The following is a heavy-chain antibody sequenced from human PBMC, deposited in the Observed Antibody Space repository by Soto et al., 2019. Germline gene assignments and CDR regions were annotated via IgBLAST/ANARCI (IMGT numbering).Heavy chain of an antibody. CDR1: GGAISGFF. CDR2: IHHSGNT. CDR3: AGQVGTSWYWAFDI. V-gene: IGHV4-59*08. D-gene: IGHD2-8*02. J-gene: IGHJ3*02. Sequence: PSETLSLTCNVSGGAISGFFWSWIRQPPGKGLEWIGHIHHSGNTKYSPSLKSRVIMSVERSKSQFSLSLSSVTAADTATYYCAGQVGTSWYWAFDIWGRGT.